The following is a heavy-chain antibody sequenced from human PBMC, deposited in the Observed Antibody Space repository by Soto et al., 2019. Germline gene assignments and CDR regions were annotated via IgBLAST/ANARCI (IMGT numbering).Heavy chain of an antibody. CDR3: AKLDSSGYYYEFVFDY. Sequence: GGSLRLSCAASGFTFSSYAMSWVRQAPGKWLEWVSAISGSGGSTYYADSVKGRFTISRDNSKNTLYLQMNSLRAEDTAVYYCAKLDSSGYYYEFVFDYWGQGTLVTVSS. V-gene: IGHV3-23*01. CDR1: GFTFSSYA. J-gene: IGHJ4*02. D-gene: IGHD3-22*01. CDR2: ISGSGGST.